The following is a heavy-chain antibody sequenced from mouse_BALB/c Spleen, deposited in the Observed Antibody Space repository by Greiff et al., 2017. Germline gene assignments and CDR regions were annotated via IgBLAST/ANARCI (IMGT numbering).Heavy chain of an antibody. D-gene: IGHD2-2*01. CDR1: GFTFSSYA. Sequence: EVQRVESGGGLVKPGGSLKLSCAASGFTFSSYAMSWVRQTPEKRLEWVASISSGGSTYYPDSVKGRFTISRDNARNILYLQMSSLRSEDTAMYYCAREGLGFAYWGQGTLVTVSA. J-gene: IGHJ3*01. V-gene: IGHV5-6-5*01. CDR3: AREGLGFAY. CDR2: ISSGGST.